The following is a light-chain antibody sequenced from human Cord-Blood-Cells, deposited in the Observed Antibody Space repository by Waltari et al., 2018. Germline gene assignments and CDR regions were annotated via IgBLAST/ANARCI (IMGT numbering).Light chain of an antibody. V-gene: IGLV2-14*01. CDR1: SRDVGGYNY. J-gene: IGLJ1*01. CDR3: SSYTSSSTLYV. CDR2: DVS. Sequence: QSALPQPASVSGSPGTSITFPCTGTSRDVGGYNYLSWYHQHPGKAPKLMIYDVSNRPSGVSNRFSGSKSGNTASLTISGLQAEDEADYYCSSYTSSSTLYVFGTGTKVTVL.